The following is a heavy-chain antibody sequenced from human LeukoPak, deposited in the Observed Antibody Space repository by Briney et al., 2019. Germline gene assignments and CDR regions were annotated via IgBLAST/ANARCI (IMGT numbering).Heavy chain of an antibody. V-gene: IGHV3-21*01. CDR2: TSSSSSYI. CDR3: ARDTAVGAIDY. CDR1: GFTFTISA. Sequence: PGGSLRLSCETSGFTFTISAMTWVRQAPGKGLEWVSSTSSSSSYIYYADSVKGRFTISRDNAKNSLYLQMNSLRAEDTAVYYCARDTAVGAIDYWGQGTLVTVSS. D-gene: IGHD1-26*01. J-gene: IGHJ4*02.